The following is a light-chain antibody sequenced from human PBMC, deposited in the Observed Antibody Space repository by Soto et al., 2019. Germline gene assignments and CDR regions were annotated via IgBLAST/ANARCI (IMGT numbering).Light chain of an antibody. Sequence: SYELTQSPSVSVSPGQTTSITCSGDKLGYKYVCWYQQKPGQSPVLVIYEDKKRPSGIPERFSGSTSGNTATLTISGTQAMDEADYYCQTWDSTTASVVFGGGTQLTVL. CDR3: QTWDSTTASVV. J-gene: IGLJ7*01. V-gene: IGLV3-1*01. CDR2: EDK. CDR1: KLGYKY.